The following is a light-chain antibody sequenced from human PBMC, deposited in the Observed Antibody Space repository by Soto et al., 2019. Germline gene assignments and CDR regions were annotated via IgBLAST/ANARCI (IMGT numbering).Light chain of an antibody. CDR1: SSDVGGYNY. CDR3: SSYTGSTTLVV. J-gene: IGLJ2*01. CDR2: DVS. Sequence: QSALTQPACVSGSPGQSITISCTGTSSDVGGYNYVSWYQQHPGKAPKLMIYDVSNRPSGVSNRFSGSRSGNTASLTISGLQAEDEAHYYCSSYTGSTTLVVFGGGTKLTVL. V-gene: IGLV2-14*01.